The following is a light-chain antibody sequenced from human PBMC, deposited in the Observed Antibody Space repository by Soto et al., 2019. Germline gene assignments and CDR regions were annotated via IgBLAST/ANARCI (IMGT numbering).Light chain of an antibody. J-gene: IGKJ2*01. Sequence: DIVMTQFPDSLAVSLGERATINCKSSQSVLYSSSNKNYLAWYQQKPGHPPKLLIYWASTRESGVPDRFSGSGSGTDFTLTIGSLQDEDVAVYYCQQYYSPPPTFGQGTKL. CDR2: WAS. CDR1: QSVLYSSSNKNY. V-gene: IGKV4-1*01. CDR3: QQYYSPPPT.